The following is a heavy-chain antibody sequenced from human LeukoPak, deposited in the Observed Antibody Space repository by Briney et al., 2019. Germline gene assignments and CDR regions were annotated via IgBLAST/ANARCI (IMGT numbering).Heavy chain of an antibody. Sequence: PGTSLRLLQTVCGSSFHSHGEHCVRQAPGKGLEWVAVIWYDGSNIYYTDSVKGRFTISRDNSKNTLYLQMNSLRAEDTALYYCAGARDNYDSSGCSFLYYWGQGALVTVSS. CDR2: IWYDGSNI. D-gene: IGHD3-22*01. V-gene: IGHV3-33*01. J-gene: IGHJ4*02. CDR3: AGARDNYDSSGCSFLYY. CDR1: GSSFHSHG.